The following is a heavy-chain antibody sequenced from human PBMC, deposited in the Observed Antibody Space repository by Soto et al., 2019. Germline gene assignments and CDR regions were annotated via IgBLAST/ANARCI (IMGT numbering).Heavy chain of an antibody. J-gene: IGHJ4*02. CDR2: ISYDGSNK. CDR3: AKDLSVVRSYDLWSGDFDY. V-gene: IGHV3-30*18. CDR1: GFTFRRYG. D-gene: IGHD3-3*01. Sequence: QVQLVESGGGVVQPGRSLRLSCAASGFTFRRYGMHWVRQAPGQGLAWVAVISYDGSNKYYADSVKGRFTISRDNSKNTLYLQMNSLRAEDTAVYYCAKDLSVVRSYDLWSGDFDYWGQGTLVTVSS.